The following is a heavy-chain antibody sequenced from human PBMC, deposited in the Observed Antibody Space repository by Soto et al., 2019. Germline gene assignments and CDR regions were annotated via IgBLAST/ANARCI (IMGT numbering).Heavy chain of an antibody. CDR3: ARRGYGYYYYYGMDV. CDR2: IDPSDSDT. V-gene: IGHV5-51*01. D-gene: IGHD5-18*01. CDR1: GYSFTSYW. J-gene: IGHJ6*02. Sequence: GESLKISCKGSGYSFTSYWISWVRQMPGKGLEWMGRIDPSDSDTRYSPSFQGQVTISADKSISTAYLQWSSLKASDTAMYYCARRGYGYYYYYGMDVWGQGTTVTVSS.